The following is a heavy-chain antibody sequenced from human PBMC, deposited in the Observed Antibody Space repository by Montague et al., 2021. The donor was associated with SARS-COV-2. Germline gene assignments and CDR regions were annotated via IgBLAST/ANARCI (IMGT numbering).Heavy chain of an antibody. CDR2: ITDSGTTM. CDR1: GFTVTTYD. D-gene: IGHD1-26*01. CDR3: VREPSGGSLRFTFDL. J-gene: IGHJ2*01. Sequence: SLRLSCAASGFTVTTYDMNWVRQAPGRGLEWVSYITDSGTTMYYTDSVRGRFTVSRDNARNSLFLQMNSLRVDDTAVYYCVREPSGGSLRFTFDLWGRGTLVTVSS. V-gene: IGHV3-48*03.